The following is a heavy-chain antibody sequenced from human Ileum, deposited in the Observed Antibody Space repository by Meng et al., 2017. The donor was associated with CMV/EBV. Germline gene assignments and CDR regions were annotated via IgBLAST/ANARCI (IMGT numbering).Heavy chain of an antibody. J-gene: IGHJ4*02. CDR2: SSATGGYT. CDR1: GFTLGEYY. CDR3: ARCLGGYYTAWYASDY. Sequence: LVDAVVVLVKPGGSRRLSCKAFGFTLGEYYMNWIRQAPGKGLEYVSYSSATGGYTNYADSVKGRFTMSRDNDENSLYLQMNNLRAEDTAVYYCARCLGGYYTAWYASDYWGQGTLVTVSS. V-gene: IGHV3-11*05. D-gene: IGHD3-3*01.